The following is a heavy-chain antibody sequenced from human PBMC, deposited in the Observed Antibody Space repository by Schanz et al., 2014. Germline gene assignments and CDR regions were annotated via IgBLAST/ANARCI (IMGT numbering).Heavy chain of an antibody. CDR1: GFTVSSNY. J-gene: IGHJ4*02. CDR2: ITNKPNNYNT. V-gene: IGHV3-72*01. Sequence: EVQLVESGGGTVQPGGSLRLSCAASGFTVSSNYMTWVRQAPGKGLEWVGRITNKPNNYNTEYAASVKGRFTISRDDSRNSLYLQMSSLKTEDAAVYYCVRLDVHDYWGQGTLVTVSA. D-gene: IGHD3-16*01. CDR3: VRLDVHDY.